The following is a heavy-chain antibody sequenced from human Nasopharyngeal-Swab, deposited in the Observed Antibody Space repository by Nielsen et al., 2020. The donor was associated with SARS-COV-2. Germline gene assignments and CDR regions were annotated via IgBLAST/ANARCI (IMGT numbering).Heavy chain of an antibody. CDR3: AARGSCSSTSRYADY. CDR2: INPSGGST. V-gene: IGHV1-46*01. Sequence: ASVKVSCKASGYTFTSYYMHWVRQAPGQGLEWMGIINPSGGSTSYAQKFQGRVTMTRDTSTSTVYMELSSLRSEDTAVYYCAARGSCSSTSRYADYWGQGTLVTVSS. J-gene: IGHJ4*02. D-gene: IGHD2-2*01. CDR1: GYTFTSYY.